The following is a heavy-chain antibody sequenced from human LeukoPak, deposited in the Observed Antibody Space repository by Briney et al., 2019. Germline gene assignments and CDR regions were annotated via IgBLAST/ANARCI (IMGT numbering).Heavy chain of an antibody. D-gene: IGHD2-2*02. V-gene: IGHV4-4*07. Sequence: SETLSLTCSVSGGSISIYYWSWIRQPAGKGLEWIGRIYTSGSTNYNPSLKSRVTMSVDTSKNQFSLTLNSVTAADTGVYYCARVGVPAAITNYYYYYMDVWGKGTTVTISS. J-gene: IGHJ6*03. CDR3: ARVGVPAAITNYYYYYMDV. CDR2: IYTSGST. CDR1: GGSISIYY.